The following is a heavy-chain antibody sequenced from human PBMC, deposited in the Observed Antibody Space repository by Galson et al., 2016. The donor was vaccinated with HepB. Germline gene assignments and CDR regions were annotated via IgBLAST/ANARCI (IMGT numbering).Heavy chain of an antibody. V-gene: IGHV1-69*06. Sequence: SVKVSCKASGGTFNPYSLSWLRQAPGQGHEWMARIIPIFASTTYAQKFQGRVTVTADTSTNTVYMELRGLTSEDTALYYCARTAGISIAGTSWYLDLWGRGTLVTISS. CDR2: IIPIFAST. D-gene: IGHD6-13*01. CDR3: ARTAGISIAGTSWYLDL. J-gene: IGHJ2*01. CDR1: GGTFNPYS.